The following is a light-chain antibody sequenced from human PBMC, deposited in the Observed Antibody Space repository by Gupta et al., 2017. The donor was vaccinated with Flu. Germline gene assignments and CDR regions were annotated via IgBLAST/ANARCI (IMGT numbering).Light chain of an antibody. CDR3: QSADSSGTYQV. V-gene: IGLV3-25*02. CDR1: ALPKQY. J-gene: IGLJ2*01. CDR2: KDS. Sequence: SYELTQPPSLSVSPGQTARITCSGDALPKQYAYWYQQKPGQAPVLVIYKDSERPSGIPERFSGSSSGTTVTLTISGVQAEDEADYYCQSADSSGTYQVFGGRTKLTVL.